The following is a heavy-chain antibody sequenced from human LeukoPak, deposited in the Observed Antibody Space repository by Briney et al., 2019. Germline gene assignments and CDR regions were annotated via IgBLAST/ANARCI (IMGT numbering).Heavy chain of an antibody. D-gene: IGHD3-10*01. Sequence: ASVKVSCKASGYTFTSYYMHWVRQAPGQGLEWMGIINPSGGSTSYAQKFQGRVTMTRDMSTSTAYMELRSLRSDDTAVYYCARVAGSGGSGSYYHPPLDYWGQGTLVTVSS. J-gene: IGHJ4*02. CDR1: GYTFTSYY. V-gene: IGHV1-46*01. CDR3: ARVAGSGGSGSYYHPPLDY. CDR2: INPSGGST.